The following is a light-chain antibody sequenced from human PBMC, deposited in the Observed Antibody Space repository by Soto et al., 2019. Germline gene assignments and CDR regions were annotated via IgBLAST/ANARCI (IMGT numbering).Light chain of an antibody. CDR1: QSVSSN. J-gene: IGKJ2*01. Sequence: EIVMTQSPATLSVSPGERATLSCRASQSVSSNLAWYQQKPGQAPRLLIYGASIRATGIPARFSSSGSGTEFTLTISSLQSEDFAVYYCQQYNNWPPEYTFGQGTKLEIK. CDR2: GAS. V-gene: IGKV3D-15*01. CDR3: QQYNNWPPEYT.